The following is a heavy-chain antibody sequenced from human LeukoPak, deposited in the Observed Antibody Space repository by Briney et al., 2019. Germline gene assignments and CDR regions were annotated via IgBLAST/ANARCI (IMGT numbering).Heavy chain of an antibody. Sequence: SVKVSCKASGGTFSSYTSSWVRQAPGQGLEWMGRIIPILGIANYAQKFQGRVTITADKSTSTAYMELSSLRSEDTAVYYCARGLRYFDWLSDAFDIWGQGTMVTVSS. CDR3: ARGLRYFDWLSDAFDI. CDR2: IIPILGIA. V-gene: IGHV1-69*02. D-gene: IGHD3-9*01. CDR1: GGTFSSYT. J-gene: IGHJ3*02.